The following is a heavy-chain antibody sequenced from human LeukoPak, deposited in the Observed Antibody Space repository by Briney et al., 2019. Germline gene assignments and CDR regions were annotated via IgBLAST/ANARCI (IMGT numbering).Heavy chain of an antibody. CDR1: GFTFSSYS. D-gene: IGHD3-10*01. J-gene: IGHJ4*02. Sequence: SGGSLRLSCAASGFTFSSYSMNWVRQAPGEGLEWVASISSSSSYIYYADSVKGRFTISRDNAKNSLYLQMNSLRAEDTAVYYCAREYGSGSYGDYWGRGTLVTVSS. CDR2: ISSSSSYI. CDR3: AREYGSGSYGDY. V-gene: IGHV3-21*01.